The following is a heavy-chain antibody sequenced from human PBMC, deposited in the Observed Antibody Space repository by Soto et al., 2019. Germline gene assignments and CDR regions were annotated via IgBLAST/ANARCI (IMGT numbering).Heavy chain of an antibody. CDR3: ARDPYDFWIGYWVFGRVGEIYYYYMDV. CDR1: GYTFTSYG. D-gene: IGHD3-3*01. CDR2: ISAYNGNT. J-gene: IGHJ6*03. V-gene: IGHV1-18*01. Sequence: ASVKVSCKASGYTFTSYGISWVRQAPGQGLEWMGWISAYNGNTNYAQKLQGRVTMTTDTSTSTAYMELRSLRSDDTAVYYCARDPYDFWIGYWVFGRVGEIYYYYMDVWGKGTTVTVSS.